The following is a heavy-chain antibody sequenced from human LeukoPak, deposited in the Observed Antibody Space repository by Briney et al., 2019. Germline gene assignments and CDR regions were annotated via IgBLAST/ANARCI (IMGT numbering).Heavy chain of an antibody. CDR1: GFTFSNAW. J-gene: IGHJ6*02. Sequence: GGSLRLSCAASGFTFSNAWMNWVRQAPGKGLEWVGRIKSKTDGGTTDYAAPVKGRFTISRDDSKNTLYLQMNSLKTEDTAVYYCTTDSVATGYYYYYGMDVWGQGTTVTVSS. D-gene: IGHD5-12*01. CDR3: TTDSVATGYYYYYGMDV. CDR2: IKSKTDGGTT. V-gene: IGHV3-15*07.